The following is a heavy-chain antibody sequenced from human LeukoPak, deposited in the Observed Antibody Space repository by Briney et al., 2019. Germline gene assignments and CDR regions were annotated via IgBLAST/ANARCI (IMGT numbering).Heavy chain of an antibody. Sequence: SETLSLTCTVSGGSISSSSYYWGWIRQPPGKGLEWIGSIYYSGSTYYNPSLKSRVTISVDTSKNQFSLKLSSVTAADTAVYYRATIYYYDSSGYYWTFDYWGQGTLVTVSS. J-gene: IGHJ4*02. V-gene: IGHV4-39*01. CDR2: IYYSGST. D-gene: IGHD3-22*01. CDR3: ATIYYYDSSGYYWTFDY. CDR1: GGSISSSSYY.